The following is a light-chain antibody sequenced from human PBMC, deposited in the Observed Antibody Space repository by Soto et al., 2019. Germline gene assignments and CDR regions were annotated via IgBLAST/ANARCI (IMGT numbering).Light chain of an antibody. CDR1: QSISIW. V-gene: IGKV1-5*03. J-gene: IGKJ1*01. Sequence: DIQMTQSPSTLCASVGDRVTITCRASQSISIWLAWYQQKPGKAPKLLIYKASSLESGVPSRFSGSGSGTEFTLTISSLQPDDFATYYCQQYNSYSRTFGQGTKVDIK. CDR3: QQYNSYSRT. CDR2: KAS.